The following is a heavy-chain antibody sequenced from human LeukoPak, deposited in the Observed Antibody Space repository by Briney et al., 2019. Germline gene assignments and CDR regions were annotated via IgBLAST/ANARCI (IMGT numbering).Heavy chain of an antibody. Sequence: GGSLRLSCAASGFTFSSYAMSWVRQAPGKGLEWVSAISGSGGSTYYADSVKGRLTISRDNSKNTLYLQMNSLRAEDTAVYYCAKDPGYSYGPHYYFDYWGQGTLVTVSS. D-gene: IGHD5-18*01. V-gene: IGHV3-23*01. CDR3: AKDPGYSYGPHYYFDY. CDR1: GFTFSSYA. CDR2: ISGSGGST. J-gene: IGHJ4*02.